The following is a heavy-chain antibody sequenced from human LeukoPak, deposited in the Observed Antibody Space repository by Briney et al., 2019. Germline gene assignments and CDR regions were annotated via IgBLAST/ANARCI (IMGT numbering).Heavy chain of an antibody. CDR3: ARSPVSSSWYGRYYYYGMDV. J-gene: IGHJ6*02. CDR1: GYTFTSYD. V-gene: IGHV1-8*01. Sequence: ASVKVSCKASGYTFTSYDINWVRQATGQGLEWMGWMNPNSGNTGYAQKFQGRVTMTRNTSISTAYMELSSLRSEDTAVCYCARSPVSSSWYGRYYYYGMDVWGQGTTVTVSS. CDR2: MNPNSGNT. D-gene: IGHD6-13*01.